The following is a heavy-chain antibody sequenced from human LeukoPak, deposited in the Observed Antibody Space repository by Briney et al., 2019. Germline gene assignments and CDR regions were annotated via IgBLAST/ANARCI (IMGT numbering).Heavy chain of an antibody. V-gene: IGHV3-48*01. D-gene: IGHD1-26*01. CDR3: ARVTVGATADYFDY. J-gene: IGHJ4*02. CDR1: GFTFSTYS. Sequence: GGSLRLSCAASGFTFSTYSMNWVRQAPGKGLEWLSYISSGSSTIYYANSVKGRFTISRDNARNSLYLQMNGLRAEDTAVYYCARVTVGATADYFDYWGQGTLVTVSS. CDR2: ISSGSSTI.